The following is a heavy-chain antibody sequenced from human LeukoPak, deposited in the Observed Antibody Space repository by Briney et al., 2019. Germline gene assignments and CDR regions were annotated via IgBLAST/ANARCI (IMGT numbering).Heavy chain of an antibody. CDR3: ARSVSSTSGFDY. D-gene: IGHD2-2*01. CDR1: GGTFSSYA. J-gene: IGHJ4*02. CDR2: IIPIFGTA. V-gene: IGHV1-69*13. Sequence: ASVKVSCKASGGTFSSYAISWVRQAPGQGLEWMGGIIPIFGTANYAQKFQGRVTITADESTSTAYMELSSLRSEDTAVYYCARSVSSTSGFDYWGQGTLVTVSS.